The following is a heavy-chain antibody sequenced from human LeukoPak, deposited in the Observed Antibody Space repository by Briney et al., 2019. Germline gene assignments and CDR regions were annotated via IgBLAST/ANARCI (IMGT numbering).Heavy chain of an antibody. CDR1: GGSISGYY. V-gene: IGHV4-59*08. CDR2: SSYSGGT. D-gene: IGHD1-26*01. CDR3: ARHGGSYTFDY. J-gene: IGHJ4*02. Sequence: SGTLSLTCTVSGGSISGYYWSWIRQPPGKGLEWIGFSSYSGGTNYNPSLKSRVTISVDTSKNQFSLRLNSVTAADTAVYYCARHGGSYTFDYWGQGTLVTVSS.